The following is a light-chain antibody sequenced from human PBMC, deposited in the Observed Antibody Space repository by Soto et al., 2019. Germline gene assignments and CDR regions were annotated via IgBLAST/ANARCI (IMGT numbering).Light chain of an antibody. V-gene: IGKV1-39*01. CDR1: QNISIF. CDR2: TAS. J-gene: IGKJ3*01. Sequence: DIQLTQSPSSLSASVGDRVTITCRASQNISIFLNWYQQKPGKAPKLLIYTASDLDTGVPSRISVGGSGTEFTLSISSLQPEDFATYYCQQSYSTLVTFGPGTKVDIK. CDR3: QQSYSTLVT.